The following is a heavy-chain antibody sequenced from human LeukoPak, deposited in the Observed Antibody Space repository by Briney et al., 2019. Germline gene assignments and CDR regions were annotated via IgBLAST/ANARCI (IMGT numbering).Heavy chain of an antibody. CDR2: IYSGGST. D-gene: IGHD3-10*01. V-gene: IGHV3-53*01. CDR1: GFTVSSNY. J-gene: IGHJ6*03. CDR3: ASGSGSYRTPYYYMAV. Sequence: GGSLRLSCAASGFTVSSNYMSWVRQAPGKGLEWVSIIYSGGSTYYADSVKGRFTISRDNSKNTLYLQMNSLRAEDTAVYYCASGSGSYRTPYYYMAVWGKGTTVTVSS.